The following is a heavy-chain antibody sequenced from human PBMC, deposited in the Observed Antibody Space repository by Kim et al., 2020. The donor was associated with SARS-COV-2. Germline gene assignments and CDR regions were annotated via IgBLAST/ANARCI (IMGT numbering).Heavy chain of an antibody. D-gene: IGHD3-22*01. V-gene: IGHV3-21*01. Sequence: GGSLRLSCAASGFTFSSYSMNWVRQAPGKGLEWVSSISSSSSYIYYADSVKGRFTISRDNAKNSLYLQMNSLRAEDTAVYYCARDDSGPHIRGYYYYFDYWGQGTLVTVSS. CDR2: ISSSSSYI. CDR1: GFTFSSYS. CDR3: ARDDSGPHIRGYYYYFDY. J-gene: IGHJ4*02.